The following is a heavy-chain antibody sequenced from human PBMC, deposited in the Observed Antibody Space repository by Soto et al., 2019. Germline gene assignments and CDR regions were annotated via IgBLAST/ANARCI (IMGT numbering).Heavy chain of an antibody. CDR2: IVPNVGTV. CDR3: ARRDTSGFLRYFDN. Sequence: ASVKVSCKASGGTLSSFINYPINWVRQAPGQGLEWMGGIVPNVGTVNYAQKFQGRVTITADKSTGTAYMEVSSLRSEDTALYYCARRDTSGFLRYFDNWGQGTLVTVSS. D-gene: IGHD3-3*01. J-gene: IGHJ4*02. V-gene: IGHV1-69*06. CDR1: GGTLSSFINYP.